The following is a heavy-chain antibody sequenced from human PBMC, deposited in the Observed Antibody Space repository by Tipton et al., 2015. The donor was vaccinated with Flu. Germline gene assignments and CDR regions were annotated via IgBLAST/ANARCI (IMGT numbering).Heavy chain of an antibody. Sequence: TLSLTCEVSGDTIRRSTYFWSWIRQPAGKGLEWIGRIYATGETKYNPSLKSRVTISLDTSKNQFSLRLNSVTAADTAVYYCARERLGEYNSSGYSDSWGQGGLVTVSS. CDR2: IYATGET. D-gene: IGHD3-22*01. V-gene: IGHV4-61*02. J-gene: IGHJ4*02. CDR1: GDTIRRSTYF. CDR3: ARERLGEYNSSGYSDS.